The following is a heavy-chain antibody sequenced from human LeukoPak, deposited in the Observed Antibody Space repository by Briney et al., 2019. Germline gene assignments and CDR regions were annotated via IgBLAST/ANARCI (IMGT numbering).Heavy chain of an antibody. J-gene: IGHJ4*02. V-gene: IGHV3-11*01. CDR1: GFTFSDYY. Sequence: RGSLRLSCAASGFTFSDYYMSWIRQAPGKGLEWVSYIGGSGTTIFYAHSVKGRFTISRDNAKNSLYLQMNSLRAEDTAVYYCARFAGSGSYYIDYWGQGTLITVSS. CDR2: IGGSGTTI. CDR3: ARFAGSGSYYIDY. D-gene: IGHD3-10*01.